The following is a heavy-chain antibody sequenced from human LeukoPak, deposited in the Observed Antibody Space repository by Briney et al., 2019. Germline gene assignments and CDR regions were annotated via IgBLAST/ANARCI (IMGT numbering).Heavy chain of an antibody. D-gene: IGHD6-19*01. V-gene: IGHV5-51*01. Sequence: GESLQISCKGSGYHFTSYWIGWVRQMPGKGLEWMGIIYPGDSDTRYSPSFQGQVTISADKSISTAYLQWSSLKASDTAMYYCARHPGSSGWYWVYWGQGTLVTVSS. CDR3: ARHPGSSGWYWVY. CDR1: GYHFTSYW. CDR2: IYPGDSDT. J-gene: IGHJ4*02.